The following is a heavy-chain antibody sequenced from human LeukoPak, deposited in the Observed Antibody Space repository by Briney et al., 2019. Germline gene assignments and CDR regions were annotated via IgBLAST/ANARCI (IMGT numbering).Heavy chain of an antibody. Sequence: PGGSLRLSCAASGFTFSSYGMHWVRQAPGKGLEWVAFIRYDGSNKYHADSVKGRFTISRDNYKSTLYLQMNSLRAEDTAVYYCARGSKAVLFTRDHYMDVWGKGTTVTFSS. CDR3: ARGSKAVLFTRDHYMDV. J-gene: IGHJ6*03. CDR1: GFTFSSYG. CDR2: IRYDGSNK. V-gene: IGHV3-30*02. D-gene: IGHD6-19*01.